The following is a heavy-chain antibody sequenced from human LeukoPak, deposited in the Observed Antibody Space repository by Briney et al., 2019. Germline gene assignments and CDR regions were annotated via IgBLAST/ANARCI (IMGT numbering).Heavy chain of an antibody. V-gene: IGHV4-59*01. CDR1: GGSISSYY. CDR3: ARLGRYCSGGSCSPLDP. J-gene: IGHJ5*02. CDR2: IYYSGST. D-gene: IGHD2-15*01. Sequence: SETLSLTCTVSGGSISSYYWSWIRQPPGKGLEWIGYIYYSGSTNYNPSLKSRVTISVDTSKNQFSLKLSSVTAADTAMYYCARLGRYCSGGSCSPLDPWGQGTLVTVSS.